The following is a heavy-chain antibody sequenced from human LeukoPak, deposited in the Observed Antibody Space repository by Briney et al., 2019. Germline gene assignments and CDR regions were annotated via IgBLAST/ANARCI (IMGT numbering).Heavy chain of an antibody. D-gene: IGHD1-1*01. Sequence: SETLSLTCTVSAGSIGSYYWSWIRQPPGKGPEWIGYIYYSGNTNYNPSLRSRVTMSIDTSKNQFSLKLNSVTAADTAVYYCAKDVGYNWKSPFDPWGQGTLVTVSS. V-gene: IGHV4-59*01. CDR1: AGSIGSYY. CDR2: IYYSGNT. CDR3: AKDVGYNWKSPFDP. J-gene: IGHJ5*02.